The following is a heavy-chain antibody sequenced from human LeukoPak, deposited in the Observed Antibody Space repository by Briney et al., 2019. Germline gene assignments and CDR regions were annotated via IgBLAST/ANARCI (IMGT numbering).Heavy chain of an antibody. CDR2: IKYDGSLK. V-gene: IGHV3-7*01. Sequence: GGPLRLSCVASGFSFSSYWMAWVRQAPGKGLEWVANIKYDGSLKFYVDSVKGRFTISRDNAKNSLYLEMNSLRADDTAVYFCASSHDSSGNDWGQGTMVTVSS. J-gene: IGHJ4*02. CDR1: GFSFSSYW. D-gene: IGHD3-22*01. CDR3: ASSHDSSGND.